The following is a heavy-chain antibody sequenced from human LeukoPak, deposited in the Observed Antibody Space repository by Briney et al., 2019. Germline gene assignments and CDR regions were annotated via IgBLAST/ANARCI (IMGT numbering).Heavy chain of an antibody. CDR3: ARGKRIYGTVAVAGHHYFDY. J-gene: IGHJ4*02. Sequence: SSETLSLTCAVYSGSFSAYYWSWIRQPPGKGLEWIGEINHSGSTNYNPSLKSRVTISVDTSKNQFSLKLRSVTAADTAVYYCARGKRIYGTVAVAGHHYFDYWGQGTLVTVSS. CDR1: SGSFSAYY. V-gene: IGHV4-34*01. CDR2: INHSGST. D-gene: IGHD6-19*01.